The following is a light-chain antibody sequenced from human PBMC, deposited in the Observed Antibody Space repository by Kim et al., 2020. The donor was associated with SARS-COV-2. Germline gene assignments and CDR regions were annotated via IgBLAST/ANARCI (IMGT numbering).Light chain of an antibody. Sequence: DIRMTQSPSTLSASVGDRVTITCRASQSISTWLAWYQEKPGKAPKVLIYKASTLESGVPSRFSGTGSGTEFTLTINSLQPDDFATYYCQQYNSYSLTFGGGTKVDIK. J-gene: IGKJ4*01. CDR1: QSISTW. CDR2: KAS. CDR3: QQYNSYSLT. V-gene: IGKV1-5*03.